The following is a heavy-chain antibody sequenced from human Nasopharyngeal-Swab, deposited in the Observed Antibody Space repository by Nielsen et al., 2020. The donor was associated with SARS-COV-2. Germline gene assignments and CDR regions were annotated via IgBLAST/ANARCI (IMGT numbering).Heavy chain of an antibody. Sequence: GGSLRLSCAASGFTFSDYYMSWIRQAPGKGLEWVSYISSSSSYTNYADSVKGRFTISRDNAKNSLYLQMNSLGAEDTAVYYCAKNRVYYYYGMDVWGQGTTVTVSS. CDR1: GFTFSDYY. V-gene: IGHV3-11*03. CDR3: AKNRVYYYYGMDV. CDR2: ISSSSSYT. D-gene: IGHD2/OR15-2a*01. J-gene: IGHJ6*02.